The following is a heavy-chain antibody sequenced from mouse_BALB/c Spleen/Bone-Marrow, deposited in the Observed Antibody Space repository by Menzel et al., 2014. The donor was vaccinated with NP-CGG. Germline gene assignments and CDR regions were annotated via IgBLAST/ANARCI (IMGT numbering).Heavy chain of an antibody. Sequence: EVKLQESGPELVKPGASVKMSCKASGYTFTSYVMHWVKQKPGQGLEWIGYISPYNDGTKYNEKFKGKATLTSDKSSSTAYMELSSLTSEDSAVYYCARSLLRYYAMDYWGQGTSVTVSS. V-gene: IGHV1-14*01. CDR2: ISPYNDGT. CDR3: ARSLLRYYAMDY. CDR1: GYTFTSYV. J-gene: IGHJ4*01. D-gene: IGHD1-1*01.